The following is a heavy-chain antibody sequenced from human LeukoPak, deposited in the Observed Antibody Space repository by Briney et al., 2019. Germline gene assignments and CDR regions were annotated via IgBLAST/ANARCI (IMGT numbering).Heavy chain of an antibody. V-gene: IGHV3-33*01. D-gene: IGHD2-15*01. CDR1: GFTFSSYV. CDR2: IWYAGSNK. CDR3: ARDPRRRYCSGGSCNHFDY. J-gene: IGHJ4*02. Sequence: GGALRVSCVASGFTFSSYVMHGVRPAPGKGGAGVAGIWYAGSNKYYADSVKGRFTISRDNSKNTLYLQMNSPRAEDTAVYYCARDPRRRYCSGGSCNHFDYWGQGTLVTVSS.